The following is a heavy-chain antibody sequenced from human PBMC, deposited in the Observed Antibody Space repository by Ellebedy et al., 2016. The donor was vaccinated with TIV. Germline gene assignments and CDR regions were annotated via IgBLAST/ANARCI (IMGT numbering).Heavy chain of an antibody. CDR2: IVGNGA. CDR3: AKYLTGWQVDY. D-gene: IGHD1-20*01. Sequence: PGGSLRLSCAASRFTVTTNYMNWVRQAPGKGLEWVSGIVGNGAHVYADSVKGRFTISRDNSKSTLDLQMNILRAEDTAVYYCAKYLTGWQVDYWGQGTLVTVSS. V-gene: IGHV3-53*01. CDR1: RFTVTTNY. J-gene: IGHJ4*02.